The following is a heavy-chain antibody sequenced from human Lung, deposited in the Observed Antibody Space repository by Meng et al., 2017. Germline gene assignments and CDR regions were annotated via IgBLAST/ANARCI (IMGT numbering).Heavy chain of an antibody. D-gene: IGHD4-11*01. V-gene: IGHV4-34*01. J-gene: IGHJ4*02. CDR2: INHSGST. CDR3: ARGPTTMAHDFDY. CDR1: GGSFSASY. Sequence: QGQLQPWGARLFKPSETLSLPCVVSGGSFSASYWSWIRQPPGKGLEWIGEINHSGSTNYTPSLESRATISVDTSQNDLSLKLSSVTAADSAVYYCARGPTTMAHDFDYWGQGTLVTVSS.